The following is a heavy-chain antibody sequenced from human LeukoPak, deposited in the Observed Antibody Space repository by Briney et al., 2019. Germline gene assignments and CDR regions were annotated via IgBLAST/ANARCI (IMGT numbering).Heavy chain of an antibody. V-gene: IGHV1-24*01. CDR2: FDPGDGQT. D-gene: IGHD3-10*01. J-gene: IGHJ4*02. Sequence: ASVKVSCKVYGYTLTELSMHWVRQAPGKGLEWMGGFDPGDGQTIYAQKFQGRVTMTEDTSTNTAYMELSSLRSEDTAVYYCASEPEYYGLGSPFHYWGQGTLVTVSS. CDR1: GYTLTELS. CDR3: ASEPEYYGLGSPFHY.